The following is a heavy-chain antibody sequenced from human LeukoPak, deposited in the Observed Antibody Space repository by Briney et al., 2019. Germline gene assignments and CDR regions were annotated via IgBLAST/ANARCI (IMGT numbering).Heavy chain of an antibody. D-gene: IGHD3-22*01. CDR2: IYSDNT. V-gene: IGHV3-53*01. J-gene: IGHJ4*02. CDR3: AKDPTDFDSSGQTYFDY. Sequence: GGSLRLSCTVSGFTVSSNSMSWVSQAPGKGLEWVSFIYSDNTHYSDSVKGRFTISRDNSKNTLYLQMNSLRAEDTAVYYCAKDPTDFDSSGQTYFDYWGQGTLVTVSS. CDR1: GFTVSSNS.